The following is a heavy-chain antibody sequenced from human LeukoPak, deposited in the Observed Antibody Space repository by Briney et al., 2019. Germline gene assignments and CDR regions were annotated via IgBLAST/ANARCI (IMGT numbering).Heavy chain of an antibody. CDR3: VNHEAVSGLAP. CDR2: IYYSGST. D-gene: IGHD6-19*01. Sequence: SETLSLTCTVSGGSISSSSYYWGWIRQPPGKRLGWIGSIYYSGSTYYNPSLKSRVTISVDKSKNQFSLKLSSVTAADTAVYYCVNHEAVSGLAPWGQGTLVTVSS. J-gene: IGHJ5*02. V-gene: IGHV4-39*07. CDR1: GGSISSSSYY.